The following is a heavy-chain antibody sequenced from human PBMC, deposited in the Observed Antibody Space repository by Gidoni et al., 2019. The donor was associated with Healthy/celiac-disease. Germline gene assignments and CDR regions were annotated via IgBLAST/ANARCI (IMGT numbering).Heavy chain of an antibody. CDR1: GFTFSDYY. D-gene: IGHD2-2*01. CDR3: ARAQYPDYYYYGMDV. CDR2: ISSSGSTI. J-gene: IGHJ6*02. V-gene: IGHV3-11*01. Sequence: QVQLVESGGGLFKPGGSLRLCCAASGFTFSDYYMSWIRQAPGKGLEWVSYISSSGSTIYYADSVKGRFTISRDNAKNSLYLQMNSLRAEGTAVYYCARAQYPDYYYYGMDVWGQGTTVTVSS.